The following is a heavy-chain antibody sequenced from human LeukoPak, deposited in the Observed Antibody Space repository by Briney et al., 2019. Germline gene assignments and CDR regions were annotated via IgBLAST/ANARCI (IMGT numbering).Heavy chain of an antibody. V-gene: IGHV3-74*01. J-gene: IGHJ6*02. Sequence: GGSLRLSCAASGFTFSTYWMHWVRQAPGKGLVWVSQINTDGNSTTYADSVKGRFTVSRDNAKNTLYLQMNSLRGYDSAVYYCARPLSNGYFHDSGGYYPYAMDVWGQGTTVTVSS. CDR3: ARPLSNGYFHDSGGYYPYAMDV. CDR2: INTDGNST. CDR1: GFTFSTYW. D-gene: IGHD3-22*01.